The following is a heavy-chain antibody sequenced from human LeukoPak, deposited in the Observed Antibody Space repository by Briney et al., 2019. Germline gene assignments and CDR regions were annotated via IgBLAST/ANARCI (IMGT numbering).Heavy chain of an antibody. D-gene: IGHD3-22*01. V-gene: IGHV4-59*01. CDR3: ARSTGVFNYYDSRGGAFDI. CDR1: GGSISSYY. CDR2: IHYTGST. J-gene: IGHJ3*02. Sequence: PSETLSLTCTVSGGSISSYYWSWIRQSPGKGLECIGYIHYTGSTNYNPSLKSRVTISVETSKNQFSLKLKSVTAADTAVYYCARSTGVFNYYDSRGGAFDIWGQGTMVTVSS.